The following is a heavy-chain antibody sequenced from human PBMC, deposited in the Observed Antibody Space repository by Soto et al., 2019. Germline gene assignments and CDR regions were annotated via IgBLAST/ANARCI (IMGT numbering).Heavy chain of an antibody. Sequence: GGSLRLSCAASGFTFSSYEMNWVRQAPGKGLEWVSYISSSGSTIYYADSVKGRFTISRDNAKNSLYLQMNSLRAEDTAVYYCARIRDYYDSSGYPRGDGMDVWGQGTTVTVS. J-gene: IGHJ6*02. CDR3: ARIRDYYDSSGYPRGDGMDV. CDR1: GFTFSSYE. CDR2: ISSSGSTI. D-gene: IGHD3-22*01. V-gene: IGHV3-48*03.